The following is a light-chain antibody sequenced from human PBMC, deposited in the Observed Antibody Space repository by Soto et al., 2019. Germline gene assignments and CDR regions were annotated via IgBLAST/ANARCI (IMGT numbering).Light chain of an antibody. Sequence: EIVMTQSPATLSVSPGERATLSGRASQTVSRKLAWYQQKPGQAPRLLIYDASTRATGIPARLSGSGSGTEFTLTISSLQSEDFAVYYCQQYNNWPPMYTFGQGTKLEIK. CDR1: QTVSRK. J-gene: IGKJ2*01. V-gene: IGKV3-15*01. CDR2: DAS. CDR3: QQYNNWPPMYT.